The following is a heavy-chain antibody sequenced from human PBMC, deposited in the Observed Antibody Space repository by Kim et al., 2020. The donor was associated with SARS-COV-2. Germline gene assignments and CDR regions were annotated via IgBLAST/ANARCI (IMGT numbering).Heavy chain of an antibody. J-gene: IGHJ4*02. CDR2: T. V-gene: IGHV1-46*01. Sequence: TIYAQKFQGRITMIRDTSTSTFYMELSSLRSEDTAMYYCAREFGATDYWGQGTLVTVSS. D-gene: IGHD3-16*01. CDR3: AREFGATDY.